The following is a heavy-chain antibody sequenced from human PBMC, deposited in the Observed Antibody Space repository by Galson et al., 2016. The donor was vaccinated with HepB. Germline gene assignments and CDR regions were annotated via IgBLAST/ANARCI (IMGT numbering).Heavy chain of an antibody. J-gene: IGHJ2*01. CDR2: INAAGTAT. CDR1: GLDFRRYW. Sequence: SLRLSCAVSGLDFRRYWLHWVRQTPGKGLVWVSLINAAGTATGYADSGKGRFTISRDDAKNTLYLQMNTLRVEDTAVYYCTRETRWYFDLWGRGTLLTVSS. V-gene: IGHV3-74*01. CDR3: TRETRWYFDL.